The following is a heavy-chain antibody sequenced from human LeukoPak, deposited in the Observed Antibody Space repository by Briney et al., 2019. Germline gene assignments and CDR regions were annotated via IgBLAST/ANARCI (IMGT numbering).Heavy chain of an antibody. CDR2: ISGNGGVI. CDR1: GFTFSDNY. V-gene: IGHV3-11*04. CDR3: ARAMVWDHGDY. Sequence: GGSLRLSCAASGFTFSDNYMTWVRQAPGKGLEWLSYISGNGGVIQYADSVKGRFTISRDNAKNSLYLQMNSLRAEDTAVYYCARAMVWDHGDYWGQGTLVTVSS. J-gene: IGHJ4*02. D-gene: IGHD1-14*01.